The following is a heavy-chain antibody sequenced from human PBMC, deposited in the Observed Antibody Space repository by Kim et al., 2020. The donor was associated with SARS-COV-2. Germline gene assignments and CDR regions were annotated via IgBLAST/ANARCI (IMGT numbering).Heavy chain of an antibody. Sequence: SETLSLTCAVYGGSFSGYYWSWIRQPPGKGPEWIGEINHSGSTNYNPSLKSRVTISVDTSKNQFSLKLSSVTAADTAVYYCARAHPGPLLWFGRNYYGMDVWGQGTTVTVSS. CDR3: ARAHPGPLLWFGRNYYGMDV. CDR1: GGSFSGYY. J-gene: IGHJ6*02. D-gene: IGHD3-10*01. CDR2: INHSGST. V-gene: IGHV4-34*01.